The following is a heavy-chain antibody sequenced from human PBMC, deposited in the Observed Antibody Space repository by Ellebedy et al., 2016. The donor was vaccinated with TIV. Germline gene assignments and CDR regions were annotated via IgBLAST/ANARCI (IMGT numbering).Heavy chain of an antibody. J-gene: IGHJ4*02. Sequence: AASVKVTCKASGYTFTSYGISWVRQAPGQGLEWMGWISAYNGNTNYAQKHQGRVTMTTDTSTSTAYMELRSLRSDDTAVYYCARDGDYCSGGSCYTNWGQGTLVTGSS. CDR3: ARDGDYCSGGSCYTN. D-gene: IGHD2-15*01. CDR2: ISAYNGNT. V-gene: IGHV1-18*01. CDR1: GYTFTSYG.